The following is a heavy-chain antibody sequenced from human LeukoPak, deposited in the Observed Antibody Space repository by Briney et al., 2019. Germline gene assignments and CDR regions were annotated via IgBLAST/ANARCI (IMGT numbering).Heavy chain of an antibody. J-gene: IGHJ4*02. CDR3: AKGQRAGEGLDY. CDR1: GFTFTTHW. Sequence: PGGSLRLSCGASGFTFTTHWIHWVRHAPGKGLVWVSRIKPDGSDTNYADSVKGRFTISRDNAKNSLYLQMNSLRAEDTALYYCAKGQRAGEGLDYWGQGTLVTVSS. V-gene: IGHV3-74*01. D-gene: IGHD6-19*01. CDR2: IKPDGSDT.